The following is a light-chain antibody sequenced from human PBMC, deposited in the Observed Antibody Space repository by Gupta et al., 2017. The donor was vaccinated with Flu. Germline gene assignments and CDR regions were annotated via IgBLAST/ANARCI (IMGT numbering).Light chain of an antibody. V-gene: IGKV3-11*01. CDR3: QQLRS. J-gene: IGKJ2*03. CDR1: QSVSGY. Sequence: EIVLTQSPVTLSLSPGERATLSCRASQSVSGYLAWYQQKPGQAPRLLIYETSNRATGIPARFSGSGSGTDFTRPRSSIEPDDFEGYDGQQLRSFGQGTKMEIK. CDR2: ETS.